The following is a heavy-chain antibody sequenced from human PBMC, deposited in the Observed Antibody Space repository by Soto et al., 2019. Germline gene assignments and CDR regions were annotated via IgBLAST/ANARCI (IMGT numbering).Heavy chain of an antibody. D-gene: IGHD6-19*01. Sequence: ASVKVSCKASGYTFTGYYMHWVRQAPGQGLEWMGWINPNSGGTNYAQKFQGWVTMTRDTSISTAYMELRRLRSDDTAVYYCATGGGPGIAVAGTFTSSTPTAWRYYGMDVWGQGTTVTVSS. CDR1: GYTFTGYY. J-gene: IGHJ6*02. CDR2: INPNSGGT. V-gene: IGHV1-2*04. CDR3: ATGGGPGIAVAGTFTSSTPTAWRYYGMDV.